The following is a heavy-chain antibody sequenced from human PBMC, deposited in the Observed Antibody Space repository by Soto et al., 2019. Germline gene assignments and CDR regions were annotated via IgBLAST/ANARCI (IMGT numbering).Heavy chain of an antibody. CDR3: ARDVYCTNGVCYVPYYYGMDV. D-gene: IGHD2-8*01. CDR2: IWYDGSNK. V-gene: IGHV3-33*01. J-gene: IGHJ6*02. Sequence: GGSLRLSCAASGFTFSSYGMHWVRQAPGKGLEWVAVIWYDGSNKYYADSVKGRSTISRDNSKNTLYLQMNSLRAEDTAVYYCARDVYCTNGVCYVPYYYGMDVWGQGTTVTVSS. CDR1: GFTFSSYG.